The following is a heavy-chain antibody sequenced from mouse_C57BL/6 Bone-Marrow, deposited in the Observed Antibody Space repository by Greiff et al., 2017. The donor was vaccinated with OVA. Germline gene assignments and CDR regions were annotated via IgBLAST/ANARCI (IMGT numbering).Heavy chain of an antibody. CDR2: IHPNSGST. J-gene: IGHJ4*01. Sequence: QVQLQQPGAELVKPGASVKLSCKASGYTFTSYWMHWVKQRPGQGLEWIGMIHPNSGSTNYNEKFKSKATLTVDKSSSPAYMQLSSLTSEDSAVYYCARAFFITTVVATGDYAMDYWGQGTSVTVSS. CDR1: GYTFTSYW. D-gene: IGHD1-1*01. CDR3: ARAFFITTVVATGDYAMDY. V-gene: IGHV1-64*01.